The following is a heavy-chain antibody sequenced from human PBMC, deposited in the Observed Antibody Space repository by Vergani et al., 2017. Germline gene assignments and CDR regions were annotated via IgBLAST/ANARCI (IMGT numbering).Heavy chain of an antibody. CDR2: IYYSGST. CDR1: GGSISSSSYY. V-gene: IGHV4-39*07. J-gene: IGHJ5*02. D-gene: IGHD6-19*01. CDR3: ARGRKAVAGIGGWFDP. Sequence: QLQLQESGPGLVKPSETLSLTCTVSGGSISSSSYYWGWIRQPPGKGLEWIGSIYYSGSTYYNPSLKSRVTISVDTCKNQFSLKLSFVTAADTAVYYCARGRKAVAGIGGWFDPWGQGTLVTVSS.